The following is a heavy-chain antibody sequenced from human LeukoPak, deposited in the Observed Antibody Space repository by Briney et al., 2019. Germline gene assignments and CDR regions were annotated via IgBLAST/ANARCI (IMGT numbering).Heavy chain of an antibody. CDR3: ARDFRDYFFYY. Sequence: ASVKVSCKASVYTFTDYYIHWLRQAPGHGLEWMGWINPNSGGTNYAQKFRGRVTMTRDTSISTAYMELSRLTSDDTAVYYCARDFRDYFFYYWGQGTLVTVSS. CDR2: INPNSGGT. CDR1: VYTFTDYY. V-gene: IGHV1-2*02. J-gene: IGHJ4*02.